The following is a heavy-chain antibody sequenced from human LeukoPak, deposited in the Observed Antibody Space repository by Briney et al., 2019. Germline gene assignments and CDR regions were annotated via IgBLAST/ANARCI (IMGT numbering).Heavy chain of an antibody. CDR1: GFIVSGNY. CDR2: IYSGGNT. Sequence: AGGSLRLSCAASGFIVSGNYMSWVRQAPGKGLEWVSVIYSGGNTYYADSVKGRFTISRDNSKNTLYLLMNSLRAEDTAVYYCARSVSSAWSPFDYWGQGTLVTVSS. CDR3: ARSVSSAWSPFDY. J-gene: IGHJ4*02. V-gene: IGHV3-53*05. D-gene: IGHD6-13*01.